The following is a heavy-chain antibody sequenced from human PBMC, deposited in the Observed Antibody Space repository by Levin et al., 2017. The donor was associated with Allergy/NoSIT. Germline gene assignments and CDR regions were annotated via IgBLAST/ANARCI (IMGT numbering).Heavy chain of an antibody. D-gene: IGHD5-18*01. CDR1: GGSISSSSYY. Sequence: SQTLSLTCTVSGGSISSSSYYWGWIRQPPGKGLEWIGSIYYSGSTYYNPSLKSRVTISVDTSKNQFSLKLSSVTAADTAVYYCASTPRLQLWFQMGFDPWGQGTLVTVSS. CDR3: ASTPRLQLWFQMGFDP. J-gene: IGHJ5*02. V-gene: IGHV4-39*01. CDR2: IYYSGST.